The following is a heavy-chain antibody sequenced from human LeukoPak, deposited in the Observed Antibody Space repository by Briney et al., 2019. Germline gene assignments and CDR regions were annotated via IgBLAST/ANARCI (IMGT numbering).Heavy chain of an antibody. J-gene: IGHJ4*02. CDR3: ARDLMGSDYDDY. Sequence: LPGGSLRLSCAASGFTFSSYAMHWVRQAPGKGLEWVAVISYDGSNKYYADSVKGRFTISRDNSKNTLYLQMNSLRAEDTAVYYCARDLMGSDYDDYWGQGTLVTVSS. CDR1: GFTFSSYA. CDR2: ISYDGSNK. D-gene: IGHD2-8*01. V-gene: IGHV3-30*04.